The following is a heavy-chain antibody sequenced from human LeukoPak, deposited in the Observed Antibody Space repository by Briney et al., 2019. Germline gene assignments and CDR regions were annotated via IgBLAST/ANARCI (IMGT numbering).Heavy chain of an antibody. D-gene: IGHD2-2*01. V-gene: IGHV1-46*01. Sequence: ASVKVSCKASGYTFTSYYMHWVRQAPAQGLEGMGIINTSGGSTSYAQKFQGRVTMTRDTSTSTVYMELSSLTSEDTAVYYCARVVAAANWFDPWGQGTLVTVSS. CDR1: GYTFTSYY. CDR3: ARVVAAANWFDP. J-gene: IGHJ5*02. CDR2: INTSGGST.